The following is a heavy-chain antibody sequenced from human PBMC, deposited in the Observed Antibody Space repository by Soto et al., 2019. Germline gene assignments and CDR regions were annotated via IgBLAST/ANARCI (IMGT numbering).Heavy chain of an antibody. CDR1: GGSISSSSYY. Sequence: SETLSLTCTVSGGSISSSSYYWGWIRQPPGKGLEWIGSIYYSGSTYYNPSLKSRVTISVDTSKNQFSLKLSSVTAADTAVYYCARDRQLGILSLRAFDIWGQGTMVTVSS. CDR2: IYYSGST. D-gene: IGHD7-27*01. V-gene: IGHV4-39*02. CDR3: ARDRQLGILSLRAFDI. J-gene: IGHJ3*02.